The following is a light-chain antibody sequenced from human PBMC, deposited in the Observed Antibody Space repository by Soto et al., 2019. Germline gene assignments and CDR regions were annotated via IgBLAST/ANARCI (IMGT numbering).Light chain of an antibody. V-gene: IGKV3-15*01. Sequence: EIVMTQSPATLAVSPGETATLSCRASQSLSGNLAWYQQKPGQAPRLLIFRASTRATGVPARFSGRGSGTEFTLPISGLQSEDFAVYYCQQYSNWPPWTFGPGTKVEIK. CDR2: RAS. CDR1: QSLSGN. J-gene: IGKJ1*01. CDR3: QQYSNWPPWT.